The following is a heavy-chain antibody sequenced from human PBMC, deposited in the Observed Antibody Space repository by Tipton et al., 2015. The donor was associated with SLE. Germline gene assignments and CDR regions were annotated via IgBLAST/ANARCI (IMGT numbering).Heavy chain of an antibody. D-gene: IGHD2-21*01. Sequence: TLSLTCTVSGDSISSYYWSWIRQPPGKGLEWIGQISYSGNTNYSPSLKSRVTISVDTPKNQFPLRLSSVTAADTAVYYCASVCNGGESHYYYYYGMYVWGQATTVTVSS. CDR1: GDSISSYY. J-gene: IGHJ6*02. CDR3: ASVCNGGESHYYYYYGMYV. CDR2: ISYSGNT. V-gene: IGHV4-59*01.